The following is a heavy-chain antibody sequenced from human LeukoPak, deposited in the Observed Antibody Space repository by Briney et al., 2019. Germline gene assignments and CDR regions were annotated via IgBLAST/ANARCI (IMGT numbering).Heavy chain of an antibody. D-gene: IGHD3-22*01. CDR2: IYYSGST. CDR3: ARADSSGYYYNDY. CDR1: GGSISSYY. V-gene: IGHV4-59*12. J-gene: IGHJ4*02. Sequence: SETLSLTCTVSGGSISSYYWSWIRQPPGKGLEWIGYIYYSGSTDYNPSLKSRVTMSVDTSKNQFSLKLSSVTAADTAVYYCARADSSGYYYNDYWGQGTLVTVSS.